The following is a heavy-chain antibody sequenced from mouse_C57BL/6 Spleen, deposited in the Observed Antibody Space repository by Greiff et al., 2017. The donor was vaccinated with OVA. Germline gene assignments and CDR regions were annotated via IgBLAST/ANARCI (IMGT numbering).Heavy chain of an antibody. Sequence: QVQLQQPGAELVKPGASVKLSCKASGYTFTSYWMQWVKQRPGQGLEWIGEIDPSDSYTNYNQKFKGKATMTVDTSSSTAYMQHSSLTSEDSAVYYCAKILLGYWGQGTTLTVSS. D-gene: IGHD1-1*01. CDR1: GYTFTSYW. CDR3: AKILLGY. CDR2: IDPSDSYT. V-gene: IGHV1-50*01. J-gene: IGHJ2*01.